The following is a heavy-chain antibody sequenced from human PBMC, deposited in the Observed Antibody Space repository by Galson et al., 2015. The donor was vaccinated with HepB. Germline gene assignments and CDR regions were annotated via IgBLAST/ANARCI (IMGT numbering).Heavy chain of an antibody. Sequence: SVKVSCQTSGRTCSSYAISWGRQAPGQGLEWMGGIIPIFGTANYAQKFQGRVTITADESTSTAYMELSNLRSEDTAVYYCARGRWDDYGDSYYFDYWGQGTLVTVSS. J-gene: IGHJ4*02. V-gene: IGHV1-69*13. CDR2: IIPIFGTA. D-gene: IGHD4-17*01. CDR1: GRTCSSYA. CDR3: ARGRWDDYGDSYYFDY.